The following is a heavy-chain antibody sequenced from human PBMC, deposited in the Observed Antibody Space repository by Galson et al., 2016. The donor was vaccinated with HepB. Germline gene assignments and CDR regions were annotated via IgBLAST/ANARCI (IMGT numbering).Heavy chain of an antibody. CDR2: IETAGDT. CDR1: GFTFSIHD. V-gene: IGHV3-13*01. J-gene: IGHJ6*04. Sequence: SLRLSCADSGFTFSIHDMHWVRQVTGKGLEWVSDIETAGDTYYPDSVKGRFTISRENAKNSLYLKMNDLRAGDTAVYYCARGKSLLTMPWNYGLDVWGKETAVTVSS. D-gene: IGHD1-1*01. CDR3: ARGKSLLTMPWNYGLDV.